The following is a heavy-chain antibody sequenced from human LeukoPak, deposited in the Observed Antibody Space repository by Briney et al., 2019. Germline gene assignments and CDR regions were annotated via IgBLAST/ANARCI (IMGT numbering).Heavy chain of an antibody. CDR3: ARDEAYPSYSSGLDAFDI. D-gene: IGHD6-19*01. J-gene: IGHJ3*02. CDR1: GDSVSSNSAA. V-gene: IGHV6-1*01. Sequence: SQTLSLTCAISGDSVSSNSAAWNWIRQSPSRGLEWLGRTYYRSKWYNDYAVSVKSRITINPDTSKNQFSLQLNSVTPEDTAVYYCARDEAYPSYSSGLDAFDIWGQGTMVTVSS. CDR2: TYYRSKWYN.